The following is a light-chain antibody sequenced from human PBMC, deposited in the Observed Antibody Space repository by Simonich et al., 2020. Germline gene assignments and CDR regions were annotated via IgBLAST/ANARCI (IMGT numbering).Light chain of an antibody. Sequence: QSALTQPASVSGSHGQSITISCTGTSRDVGGYNYVSWYQQHPGKAPKLMIYDVSKRPSGVSNRFSCSKSGHTASLTISWLQAEDEADYYCSSYTSSSTLVFGGGTKLTVL. CDR2: DVS. J-gene: IGLJ2*01. V-gene: IGLV2-14*01. CDR1: SRDVGGYNY. CDR3: SSYTSSSTLV.